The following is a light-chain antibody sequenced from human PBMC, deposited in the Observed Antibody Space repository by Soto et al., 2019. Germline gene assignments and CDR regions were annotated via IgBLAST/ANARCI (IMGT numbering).Light chain of an antibody. CDR2: DAS. CDR1: QSVSSY. Sequence: EIVLTQSPVTLSLYPGERATLSCRASQSVSSYLAWYQQKPGQAPRLLIFDASNRATGIPARFSGSGSGTDFTLTISSLEPEDFVVYYCQQRSDWPSTFGGGTKVEIK. V-gene: IGKV3-11*01. J-gene: IGKJ4*01. CDR3: QQRSDWPST.